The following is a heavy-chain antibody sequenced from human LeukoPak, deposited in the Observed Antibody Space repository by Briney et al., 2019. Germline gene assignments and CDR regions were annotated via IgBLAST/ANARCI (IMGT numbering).Heavy chain of an antibody. D-gene: IGHD2-2*01. CDR3: ARLPGCSSTSCYGGYMDV. CDR1: GFTFSSYW. CDR2: ISSSSSTI. J-gene: IGHJ6*03. Sequence: GGSLRLSCAASGFTFSSYWMSWVRQAPGKGLEWVSYISSSSSTIYYADPVKGRFTISRDNAKNSLYLQMNSLRAEDTAVYYCARLPGCSSTSCYGGYMDVWGKGTTVTVSS. V-gene: IGHV3-48*01.